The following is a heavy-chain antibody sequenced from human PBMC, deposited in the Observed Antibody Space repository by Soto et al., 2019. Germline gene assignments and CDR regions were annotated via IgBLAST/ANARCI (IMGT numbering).Heavy chain of an antibody. D-gene: IGHD3-9*01. CDR3: ARDMTGADDY. CDR2: IDPYDTGI. V-gene: IGHV3-74*01. CDR1: GFTFSKYW. Sequence: EVHLVESGGGLVQPGGSLRLPCAASGFTFSKYWFHWVRQAPGKGLMWVSRIDPYDTGITYADSVKGRFTISRDNARNTLYLQMESLTAEVTAVYYCARDMTGADDYLGQGTLVTVSS. J-gene: IGHJ4*02.